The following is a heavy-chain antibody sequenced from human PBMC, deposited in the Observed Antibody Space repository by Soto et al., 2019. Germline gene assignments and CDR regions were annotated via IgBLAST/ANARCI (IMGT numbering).Heavy chain of an antibody. D-gene: IGHD3-22*01. CDR3: ARRTTDYHDTSGNYFLDY. V-gene: IGHV1-18*01. J-gene: IGHJ4*02. Sequence: QVQLVQSGAEVKKPGASVKVSCKASGYSFISYGVSWVRQAPGQGLDWMGWISTYNGNTKYAERLQGRVTMTTDTTTSKAYMELRSLRSDDTALYYCARRTTDYHDTSGNYFLDYWGQGTLVTVSS. CDR1: GYSFISYG. CDR2: ISTYNGNT.